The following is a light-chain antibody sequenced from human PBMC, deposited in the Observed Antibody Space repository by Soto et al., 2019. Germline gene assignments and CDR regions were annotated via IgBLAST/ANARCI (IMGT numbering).Light chain of an antibody. CDR3: QQDLRPPLT. Sequence: IQMTQSPSSLSASVGDRVTITCRASQSISSYLNWYQQKPGKAPKLLIYAASTLQSGVPSRFSASGSGTDFTLTISSLQPEDFATYYCQQDLRPPLTFGPGTKVDIK. V-gene: IGKV1-39*01. J-gene: IGKJ3*01. CDR1: QSISSY. CDR2: AAS.